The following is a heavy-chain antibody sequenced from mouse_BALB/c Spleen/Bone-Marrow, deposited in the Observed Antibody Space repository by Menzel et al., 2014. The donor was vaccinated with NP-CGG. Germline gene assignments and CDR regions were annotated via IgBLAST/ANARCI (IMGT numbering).Heavy chain of an antibody. CDR2: IYPGDTDI. CDR3: ASRGDYSYAMDY. J-gene: IGHJ4*01. Sequence: VQLQQSGAELVRPGSSVKISCKASGYAXSNYWMNWVKQRPGQGLEWIGQIYPGDTDIHYNGKFKGKATLTADKSSSTAYMQLSSLTSEDSAVYFCASRGDYSYAMDYWGQGTSVTVSS. D-gene: IGHD1-1*01. CDR1: GYAXSNYW. V-gene: IGHV1-80*01.